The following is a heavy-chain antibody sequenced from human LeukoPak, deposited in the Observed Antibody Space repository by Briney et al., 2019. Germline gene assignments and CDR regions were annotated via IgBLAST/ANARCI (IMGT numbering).Heavy chain of an antibody. CDR1: GGSISSGGYY. CDR3: ARAQGGSYQLPYFDY. J-gene: IGHJ4*02. Sequence: SETLSLTCTVSGGSISSGGYYWSWIRQHPGKGLEWIGYIYYSGSAYYNPSLKSRVTISVDTSKNQFSLKLSSVTAADTAVYYCARAQGGSYQLPYFDYWGQGTLVTVSS. D-gene: IGHD1-26*01. CDR2: IYYSGSA. V-gene: IGHV4-31*03.